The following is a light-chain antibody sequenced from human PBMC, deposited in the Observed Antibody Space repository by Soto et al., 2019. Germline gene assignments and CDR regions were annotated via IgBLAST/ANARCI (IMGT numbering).Light chain of an antibody. V-gene: IGLV2-14*01. CDR3: ASYTASSTYV. Sequence: QSALTQPASVSGSPGQSIAISCTGTSSDVGGYSYVSWYQQQPGKAPKLVISDVSNRPSGVSDRFSGSKSGNTASLTISGLQTEDEADYYCASYTASSTYVFGNGTKVT. CDR2: DVS. J-gene: IGLJ1*01. CDR1: SSDVGGYSY.